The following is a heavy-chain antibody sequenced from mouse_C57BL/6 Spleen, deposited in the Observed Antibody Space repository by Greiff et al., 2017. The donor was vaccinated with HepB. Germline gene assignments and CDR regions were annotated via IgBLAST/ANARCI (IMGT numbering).Heavy chain of an antibody. D-gene: IGHD3-2*02. Sequence: VQLKESGPELVKPGASVKIPCKASGYTFTDYNMDWVKQSHGKSLEWIGDINPNNGGTIYNQKFKGKATLTVDKSSSTAYMELRSLTSEDTAVYYCAKGSGGFAYWGQGTLVTVSA. CDR3: AKGSGGFAY. V-gene: IGHV1-18*01. CDR2: INPNNGGT. J-gene: IGHJ3*01. CDR1: GYTFTDYN.